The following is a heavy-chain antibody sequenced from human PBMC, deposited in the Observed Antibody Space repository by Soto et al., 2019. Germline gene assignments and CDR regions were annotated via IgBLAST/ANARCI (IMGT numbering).Heavy chain of an antibody. J-gene: IGHJ5*02. Sequence: SETLSLTCSVSGGSINSADYYWSWIRQPPGKGLEWIGYIYYSGSTQYNAPLESRTTISFDTSKNQFSLKLRSVTAADTAVYYCARGSRAATRPFDPWGQGTLVTVSS. CDR1: GGSINSADYY. V-gene: IGHV4-30-4*01. CDR3: ARGSRAATRPFDP. D-gene: IGHD6-25*01. CDR2: IYYSGST.